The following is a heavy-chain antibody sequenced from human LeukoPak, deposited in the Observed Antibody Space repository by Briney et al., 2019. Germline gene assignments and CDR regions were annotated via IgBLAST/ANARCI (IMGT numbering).Heavy chain of an antibody. D-gene: IGHD3-16*01. CDR2: INHSGST. CDR3: ARVSFQDNQSKYRNRDFGDY. V-gene: IGHV4-34*01. Sequence: PSETLSLTCAVYGGSFSGYYWSWIRQPPGKGLEWIGEINHSGSTNYNPSLKSRVTISVDTSKNQFSLKLSSVTAADTAVYYCARVSFQDNQSKYRNRDFGDYWGQGTLVTVSS. J-gene: IGHJ4*02. CDR1: GGSFSGYY.